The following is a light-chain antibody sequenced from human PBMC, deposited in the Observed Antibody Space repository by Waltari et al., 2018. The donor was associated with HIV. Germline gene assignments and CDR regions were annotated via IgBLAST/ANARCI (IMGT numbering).Light chain of an antibody. Sequence: GQKVTISCFGSTSNIGSRSVSWYQRLPGTAPKLLIYDDNERPSGIPDRFSASRSGTSATLGIAGLQTGDEADYYCVTWDHSLGAVVFGGGTKLTVL. CDR2: DDN. CDR1: TSNIGSRS. J-gene: IGLJ3*02. CDR3: VTWDHSLGAVV. V-gene: IGLV1-51*01.